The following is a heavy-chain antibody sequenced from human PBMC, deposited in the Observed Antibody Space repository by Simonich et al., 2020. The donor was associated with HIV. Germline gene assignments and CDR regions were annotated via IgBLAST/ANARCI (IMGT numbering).Heavy chain of an antibody. Sequence: QVQLQQWGAGLLKPSATLSLTCAVYVGAFMDYFWSWIRQSPGKGLEWIGEINHRGKTNYIPALKSRVTVSVDTPKNQVSLKLSSVTAADTAVYYCARGQPLRSLQRDGFDIWGQGTVVTVSS. V-gene: IGHV4-34*01. CDR1: VGAFMDYF. D-gene: IGHD3-3*01. CDR3: ARGQPLRSLQRDGFDI. J-gene: IGHJ3*02. CDR2: INHRGKT.